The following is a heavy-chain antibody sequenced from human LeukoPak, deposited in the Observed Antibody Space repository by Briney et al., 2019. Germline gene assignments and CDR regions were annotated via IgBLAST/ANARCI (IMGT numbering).Heavy chain of an antibody. D-gene: IGHD3-16*02. CDR3: ARSYDYVWGSYRRRAYYFDY. J-gene: IGHJ4*02. Sequence: NPSETLSLTCIVSGGSISTSSYFWGWIRQPPGKGLEWIGSIYYSGITFYNPSLKSRLTISADTSKNQFSLKLTSVTAADTAVYYCARSYDYVWGSYRRRAYYFDYWGQGTLVTVSS. CDR2: IYYSGIT. CDR1: GGSISTSSYF. V-gene: IGHV4-39*01.